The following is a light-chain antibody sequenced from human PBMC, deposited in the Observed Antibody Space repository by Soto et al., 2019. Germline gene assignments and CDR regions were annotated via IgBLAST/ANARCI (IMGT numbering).Light chain of an antibody. V-gene: IGKV3-15*01. CDR2: AAS. CDR3: QQYEDWPGT. CDR1: QSVSAN. Sequence: EVVMAQSPATVSVSPGAGATLSCRASQSVSANVARYHQKPGQAPRLLIYAASSRATGIPDRFSGSGSGTEFTLTISSLQSEDFGLYYCQQYEDWPGTFGQGTKVEIK. J-gene: IGKJ1*01.